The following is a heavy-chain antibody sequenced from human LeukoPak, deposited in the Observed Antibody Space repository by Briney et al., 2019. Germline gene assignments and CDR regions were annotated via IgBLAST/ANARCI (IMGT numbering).Heavy chain of an antibody. CDR1: GFTFSNHW. V-gene: IGHV3-7*03. CDR2: IKQDGSEK. Sequence: PGGSLRLSCAATGFTFSNHWMSWVRQAPGKGLEWVANIKQDGSEKYYVDSVKGRFTISRDNAKTSLYLQMNSLRAEDTAVYYCARDKIVGATYFDYWGQGTLVTVSS. D-gene: IGHD1-26*01. CDR3: ARDKIVGATYFDY. J-gene: IGHJ4*02.